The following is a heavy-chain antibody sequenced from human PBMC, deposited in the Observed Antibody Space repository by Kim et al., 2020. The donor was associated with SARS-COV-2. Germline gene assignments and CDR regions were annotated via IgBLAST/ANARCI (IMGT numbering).Heavy chain of an antibody. D-gene: IGHD3-10*01. J-gene: IGHJ6*02. Sequence: NPSLKRRVTLSGERSKNQFSLKLSPVTAADTAVYYCARGYGSGSPYGMDVWGQGTTVTVSS. V-gene: IGHV4-30-2*01. CDR3: ARGYGSGSPYGMDV.